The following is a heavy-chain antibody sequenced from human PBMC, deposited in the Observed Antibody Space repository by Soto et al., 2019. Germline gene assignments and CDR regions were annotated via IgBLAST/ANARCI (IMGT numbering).Heavy chain of an antibody. J-gene: IGHJ4*02. CDR2: ISGNGGT. Sequence: GALRVSCAASVFTFRIYAMSWVREAPGKGLEWVSTISGNGGTSYADFVRGRFTISRDNSKNTLYLQMNSLRAEDTAVYYCAKDAPGSGWLSDYWGQGTRVTVSS. CDR3: AKDAPGSGWLSDY. CDR1: VFTFRIYA. V-gene: IGHV3-23*01. D-gene: IGHD3-22*01.